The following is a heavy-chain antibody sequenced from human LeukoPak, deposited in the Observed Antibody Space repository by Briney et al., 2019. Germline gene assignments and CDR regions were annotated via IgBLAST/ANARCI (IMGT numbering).Heavy chain of an antibody. J-gene: IGHJ6*03. CDR2: IYYSGST. CDR1: GGSISSGGYY. D-gene: IGHD6-6*01. V-gene: IGHV4-31*03. CDR3: ARVSSSSTDYYYYYYMDV. Sequence: SETLSLTCTVSGGSISSGGYYWSWIRQHPGKGLEWIGYIYYSGSTYYNPSLKSRVTISVDTSKNQFSLKLSSVTAADTAVYYCARVSSSSTDYYYYYYMDVWGKGTTVTVSS.